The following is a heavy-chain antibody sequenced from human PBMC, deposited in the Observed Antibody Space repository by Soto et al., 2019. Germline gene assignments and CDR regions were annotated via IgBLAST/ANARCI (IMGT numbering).Heavy chain of an antibody. J-gene: IGHJ5*02. Sequence: PSETLSLTCTVSGGSISSGGYYWSWIRQHPGKGLEWIGYIYYSGSTYYNPSLKSRVTISVDTSKNQFSLKLSSVTAADTAVYYCARASRGDNWFDPWGQATLVTVSS. CDR2: IYYSGST. CDR3: ARASRGDNWFDP. CDR1: GGSISSGGYY. D-gene: IGHD5-12*01. V-gene: IGHV4-31*03.